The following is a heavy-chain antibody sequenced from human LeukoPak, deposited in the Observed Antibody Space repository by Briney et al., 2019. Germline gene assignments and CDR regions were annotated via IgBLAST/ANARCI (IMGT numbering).Heavy chain of an antibody. CDR2: IYPGDSDT. CDR1: GYSFTSCW. Sequence: PGESLKISCKGSGYSFTSCWISWVRQMPGKGLEWMGIIYPGDSDTRYSPSFQGQVTISADKSISTAYLQWSSLKASDTAMYYCARLTNYDFWSGYYISNWGQGTLVTVSS. D-gene: IGHD3-3*01. CDR3: ARLTNYDFWSGYYISN. V-gene: IGHV5-51*01. J-gene: IGHJ4*02.